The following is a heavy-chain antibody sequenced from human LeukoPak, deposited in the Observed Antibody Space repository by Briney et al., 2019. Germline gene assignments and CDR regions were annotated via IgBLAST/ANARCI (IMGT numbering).Heavy chain of an antibody. CDR2: IYSGGST. Sequence: GGSLRLSCAASGFTVSSNYMSWVRQAPGKGLEWVSVIYSGGSTYYADSVKGRFTISRDNAKNSLYLQMNSLRADDTAVYYCARGGGSSGWIYYYYMDVWGKGTTVTVSS. V-gene: IGHV3-53*01. CDR3: ARGGGSSGWIYYYYMDV. J-gene: IGHJ6*03. CDR1: GFTVSSNY. D-gene: IGHD6-19*01.